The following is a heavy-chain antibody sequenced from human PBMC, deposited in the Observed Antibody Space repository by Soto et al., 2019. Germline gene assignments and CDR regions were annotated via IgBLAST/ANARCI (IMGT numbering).Heavy chain of an antibody. J-gene: IGHJ6*02. D-gene: IGHD3-3*01. CDR1: GGSFSGYY. CDR3: ARGGRSYYDFWSGYYQGPDYYYGMDV. Sequence: PSETLSLTCAVYGGSFSGYYWSWIRQPPGKGLEWIGEINHSGRTNYNPSLKSRVTISVDTSKNQFSLKLSSVTAADTAVYYCARGGRSYYDFWSGYYQGPDYYYGMDVWGQGTTVTVSS. V-gene: IGHV4-34*01. CDR2: INHSGRT.